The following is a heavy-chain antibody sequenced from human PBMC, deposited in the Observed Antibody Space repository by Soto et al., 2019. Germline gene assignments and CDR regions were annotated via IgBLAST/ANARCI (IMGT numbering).Heavy chain of an antibody. CDR1: GDTFKNYA. CDR2: IIPIFGKT. V-gene: IGHV1-69*01. CDR3: ATSGYNYGPFDY. D-gene: IGHD2-15*01. Sequence: QVQLVQSGAEVRKPGSSVKVSCRASGDTFKNYAISWVRQAPGQGLEWMGGIIPIFGKTGYAQTFHGRVTINGDESTYTAHMELRGLRSDDTALYYCATSGYNYGPFDYWGRGLLVTVSS. J-gene: IGHJ4*01.